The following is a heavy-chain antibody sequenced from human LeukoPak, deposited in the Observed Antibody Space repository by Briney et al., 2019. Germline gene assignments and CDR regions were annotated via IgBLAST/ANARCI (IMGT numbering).Heavy chain of an antibody. V-gene: IGHV3-7*03. CDR2: IKQDGSEK. CDR3: ARDPYGGIGVFDP. CDR1: GFTFSRYW. J-gene: IGHJ5*02. D-gene: IGHD4-23*01. Sequence: PGGSLRLSCAASGFTFSRYWMSWVRQAPGKGLEWVANIKQDGSEKYYVDSVKGRFTISRDDAKNSLYLQMNSLRAEDTALYYCARDPYGGIGVFDPWGQGTLVTVSS.